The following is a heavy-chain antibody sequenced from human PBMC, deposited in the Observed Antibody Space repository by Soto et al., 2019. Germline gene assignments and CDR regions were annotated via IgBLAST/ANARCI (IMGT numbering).Heavy chain of an antibody. D-gene: IGHD4-17*01. CDR1: GFTFSVYY. CDR2: ISTSGTTI. Sequence: QVQLVESGGGLVKPGGSLRLSCAASGFTFSVYYMSWIRQAPGKGLEWVSYISTSGTTIYYADSVKGRFTISRDNAKNLLYLQMDSLRAEDTAVYYCGREGERDYNGYGSLGYWGQGTLVTVSS. CDR3: GREGERDYNGYGSLGY. J-gene: IGHJ4*02. V-gene: IGHV3-11*01.